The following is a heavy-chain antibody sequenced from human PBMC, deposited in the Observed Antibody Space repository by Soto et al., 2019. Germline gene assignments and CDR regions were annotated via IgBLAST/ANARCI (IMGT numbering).Heavy chain of an antibody. CDR1: GFTFSRYA. CDR2: ISYDGRNT. V-gene: IGHV3-30*04. CDR3: ARDAYDFVWGTYRPVDY. D-gene: IGHD3-16*02. Sequence: QVQLVESGGGVVQPGGSLRLSCAASGFTFSRYALHWVRQAPGKGLEWVAVISYDGRNTYYVDSVKGRFTISRDNSKNTLSLQMNSLRSEDAGLYYCARDAYDFVWGTYRPVDYWGQGTLVTVSS. J-gene: IGHJ4*02.